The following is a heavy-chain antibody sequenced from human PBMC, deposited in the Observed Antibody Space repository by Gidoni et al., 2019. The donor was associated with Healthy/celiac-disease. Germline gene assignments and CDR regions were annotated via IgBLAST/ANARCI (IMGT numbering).Heavy chain of an antibody. J-gene: IGHJ6*03. D-gene: IGHD2-2*01. Sequence: QVQLVQSGAEVKKPGASVKVSCKASGYTFTSYYMHWVRKAPGQGLEWMGIINPRCGSTSYAQEFQGRVTMTRDTSTSTVYMELSSLRSEDTAVDYCARDRRDCSSTSCYSYYYYIDVWGKGTTVTVSS. CDR3: ARDRRDCSSTSCYSYYYYIDV. CDR1: GYTFTSYY. CDR2: INPRCGST. V-gene: IGHV1-46*01.